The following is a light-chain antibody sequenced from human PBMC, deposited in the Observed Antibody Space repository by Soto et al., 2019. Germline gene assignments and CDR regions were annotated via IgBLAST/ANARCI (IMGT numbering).Light chain of an antibody. CDR3: QQRSNWPRMYT. V-gene: IGKV3-11*01. CDR1: QSVSSY. J-gene: IGKJ2*01. CDR2: DAS. Sequence: EIVLTQSPATLSLSPGERATLSCRASQSVSSYLAWHQQKPGQAPRLLIYDASNRATGIPARFSGSGSGTDFTLTISSLEPEDFAVYYCQQRSNWPRMYTFGQGTKLEIK.